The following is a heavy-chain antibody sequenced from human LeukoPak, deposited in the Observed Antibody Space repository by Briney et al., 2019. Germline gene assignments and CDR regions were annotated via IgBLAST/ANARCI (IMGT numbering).Heavy chain of an antibody. CDR2: IYYSGST. V-gene: IGHV4-39*07. CDR1: GGSISSSSYY. J-gene: IGHJ4*02. D-gene: IGHD4-17*01. Sequence: SETLSLTCTVSGGSISSSSYYWGWIRQPPGKGLERIGSIYYSGSTYYNPSLKSRVTISVDTSKNQFSLKLSSVTAADTAVYYCAIDYGDYIDYWGQGTLVTVSS. CDR3: AIDYGDYIDY.